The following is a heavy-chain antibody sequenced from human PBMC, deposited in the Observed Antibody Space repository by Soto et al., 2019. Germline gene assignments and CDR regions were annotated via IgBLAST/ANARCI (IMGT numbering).Heavy chain of an antibody. V-gene: IGHV3-7*01. CDR3: ARGGKDFAY. CDR2: INEDGSEN. Sequence: QRLSCAASGFTFSSYWLSWFRQAPGKGLEWVANINEDGSENHYVGSLKGRFTISRDNAKNSLYLQMSSLRVEDTAVYHCARGGKDFAYWGQGTLVTVSS. CDR1: GFTFSSYW. J-gene: IGHJ4*02.